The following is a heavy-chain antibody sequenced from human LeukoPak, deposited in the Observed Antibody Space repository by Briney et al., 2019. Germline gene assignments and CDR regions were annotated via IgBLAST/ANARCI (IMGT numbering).Heavy chain of an antibody. CDR2: IKQDGSEK. Sequence: PGGSLRLSCAASGFTFSSYWMSWVRQAPGKGLEWVANIKQDGSEKYYVDSVKGRFTISRDNAKNSLYLQMNSLRAEDTAVYYCARGSDFWGYYYYYMDVWGKGTTVTVSS. J-gene: IGHJ6*03. D-gene: IGHD3-3*01. CDR1: GFTFSSYW. V-gene: IGHV3-7*01. CDR3: ARGSDFWGYYYYYMDV.